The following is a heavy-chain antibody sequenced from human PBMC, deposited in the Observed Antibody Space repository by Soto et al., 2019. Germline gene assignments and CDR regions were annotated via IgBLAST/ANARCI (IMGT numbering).Heavy chain of an antibody. CDR1: GGSISSGGYS. Sequence: PSETLSLTCAVSGGSISSGGYSWSWIRQPPGKGLEWIGYIYHSGSTYYNPSLKSRVTISVDRSKNQFSLKLSSVTSADTAVYYCARGEDEDYFDYWGQGTLVTVSS. CDR2: IYHSGST. CDR3: ARGEDEDYFDY. V-gene: IGHV4-30-2*01. D-gene: IGHD1-26*01. J-gene: IGHJ4*02.